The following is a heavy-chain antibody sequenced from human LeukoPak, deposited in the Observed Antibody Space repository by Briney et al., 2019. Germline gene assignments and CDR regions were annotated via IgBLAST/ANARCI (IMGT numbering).Heavy chain of an antibody. CDR2: IKEDGSET. Sequence: GGSLRLSCAASGFTFRNYWLNWVRQVQGKGLGCLANIKEDGSETYYADSVKGRFTISRDNPKNLLFLQINSLRVEDTAVYYCARETPRRGETRDGYRWGQGTVVTVSS. J-gene: IGHJ4*02. D-gene: IGHD5-24*01. V-gene: IGHV3-7*01. CDR3: ARETPRRGETRDGYR. CDR1: GFTFRNYW.